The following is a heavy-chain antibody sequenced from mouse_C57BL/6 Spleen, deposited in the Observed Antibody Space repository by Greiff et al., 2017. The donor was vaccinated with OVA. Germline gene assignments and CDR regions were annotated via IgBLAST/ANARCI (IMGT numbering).Heavy chain of an antibody. CDR3: AGSYGD. CDR1: GYTFTSYW. J-gene: IGHJ3*01. D-gene: IGHD1-1*01. CDR2: IYPGSGST. V-gene: IGHV1-55*01. Sequence: QVHVKQPGAELVKPGASVKMSCKASGYTFTSYWITWVKQRPGQGLEWIGDIYPGSGSTNYNEKFKSKATLTVDTSSSTAYMQLSSLTSEDSAVYYCAGSYGDWGQGTLVTVSA.